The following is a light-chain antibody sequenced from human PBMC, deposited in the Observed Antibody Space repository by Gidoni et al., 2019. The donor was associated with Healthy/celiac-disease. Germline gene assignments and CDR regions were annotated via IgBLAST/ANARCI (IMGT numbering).Light chain of an antibody. CDR3: QHYRNWPPT. Sequence: EIVLTQFPATLSVSPGERATLSCRASQSVNSDLVWYQQKPGQSPRVRMYGASTRSIGIPARFSGSGSGTEFTLTINSLQSEDFAVYYCQHYRNWPPTFGGGTKVEIK. CDR2: GAS. V-gene: IGKV3-15*01. J-gene: IGKJ4*01. CDR1: QSVNSD.